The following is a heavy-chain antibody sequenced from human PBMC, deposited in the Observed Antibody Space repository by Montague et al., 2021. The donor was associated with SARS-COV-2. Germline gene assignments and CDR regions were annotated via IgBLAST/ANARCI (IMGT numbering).Heavy chain of an antibody. CDR3: ASEQYCSGGSCFYDAFDI. CDR2: ISSSGSTI. Sequence: LRLSCAASGFTFSSYGMNWVRQAPGKGLEWVSYISSSGSTIYYADSVKGRFTISRDNAKNSLYLQMNSLRAEDTAVYYCASEQYCSGGSCFYDAFDIWGQGTMVTVSS. J-gene: IGHJ3*02. V-gene: IGHV3-48*03. D-gene: IGHD2-15*01. CDR1: GFTFSSYG.